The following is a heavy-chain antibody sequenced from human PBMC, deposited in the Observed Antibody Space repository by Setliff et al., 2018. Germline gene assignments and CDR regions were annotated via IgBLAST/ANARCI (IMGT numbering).Heavy chain of an antibody. CDR3: ARVPSYGSGSYYYYYYGMDV. V-gene: IGHV4-59*11. D-gene: IGHD3-10*01. CDR1: GGSISSHY. CDR2: IYHSGST. J-gene: IGHJ6*02. Sequence: TLSLTCTVSGGSISSHYWSWIRQPPGKGLEWIGEIYHSGSTNYNPSLKTRVSISEDTSRNQISLRLLSVSAADTAVYFCARVPSYGSGSYYYYYYGMDVWGQGTTVTVSS.